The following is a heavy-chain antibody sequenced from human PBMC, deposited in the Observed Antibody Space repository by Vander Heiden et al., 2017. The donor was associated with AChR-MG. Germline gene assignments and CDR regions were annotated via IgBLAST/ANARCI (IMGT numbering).Heavy chain of an antibody. CDR3: ARRLAGGSGWYYFDY. D-gene: IGHD6-19*01. J-gene: IGHJ4*02. V-gene: IGHV3-33*01. Sequence: QVQLVESGGGVVQPGRSLRLSCAASGFTFSSYGMHWVRQAPGKGLEWVAVIWYDGSNKYYADSVKGRFTISRDNSKNTLYLQMNSLRAEDTAVYYCARRLAGGSGWYYFDYWGQGTLVTVSS. CDR1: GFTFSSYG. CDR2: IWYDGSNK.